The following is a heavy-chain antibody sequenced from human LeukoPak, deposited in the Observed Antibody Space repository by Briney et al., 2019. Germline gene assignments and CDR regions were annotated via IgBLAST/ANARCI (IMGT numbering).Heavy chain of an antibody. V-gene: IGHV4-34*01. CDR3: KSSDSSGY. J-gene: IGHJ4*02. CDR1: GGSFSGYY. CDR2: INHSGST. D-gene: IGHD3-22*01. Sequence: TSETLSLTCAVYGGSFSGYYWSWIRQPPGKGLEWIGEINHSGSTNYNPSLKSRVTISVDTSKNQFSLKLSSVTAADTAVYYCKSSDSSGYWGQGTLVTVSS.